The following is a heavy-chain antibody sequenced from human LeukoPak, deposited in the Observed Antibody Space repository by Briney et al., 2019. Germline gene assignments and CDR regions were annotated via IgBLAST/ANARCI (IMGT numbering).Heavy chain of an antibody. V-gene: IGHV4-59*01. CDR1: GRSLISYY. D-gene: IGHD6-19*01. J-gene: IGHJ6*03. CDR2: IYYIVST. Sequence: PSETLSLTCSVSGRSLISYYCSWVRQPPGRGRGRGVYIYYIVSTNYNPSLKSRVTISVDTSTIQFSLKLSSVTAADTAVYYCARVGSSGWTYYYYYMDVWGKGTTVTISS. CDR3: ARVGSSGWTYYYYYMDV.